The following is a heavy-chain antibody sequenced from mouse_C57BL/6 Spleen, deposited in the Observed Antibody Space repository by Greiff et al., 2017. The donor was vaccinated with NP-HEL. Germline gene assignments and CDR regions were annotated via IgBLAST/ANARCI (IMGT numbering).Heavy chain of an antibody. Sequence: EVMLVESGGDLVKPGGSLKLSCAASGFTFSSYGMSWVRQTPDKRLEWVATISSGGSYTYYPDSVKGRFTISRDNAKNTLYLPMSSLQSEDTAMYYCARSYDYDGYYYAMGYWGQGTSVTVSS. J-gene: IGHJ4*01. V-gene: IGHV5-6*01. CDR3: ARSYDYDGYYYAMGY. D-gene: IGHD2-4*01. CDR1: GFTFSSYG. CDR2: ISSGGSYT.